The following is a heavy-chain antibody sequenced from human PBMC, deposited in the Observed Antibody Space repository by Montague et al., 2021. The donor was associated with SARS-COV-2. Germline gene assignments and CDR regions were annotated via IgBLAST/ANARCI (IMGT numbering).Heavy chain of an antibody. J-gene: IGHJ3*02. CDR2: ISTSSSYI. CDR3: AREGARNYYDSSGDAFDI. Sequence: SLRLSCAASGFTFSSDGMNWVRQAPGKGLEWVSYISTSSSYIYYADSVKGRFTISRDNAKNSLYLQMNSLRAEDTAVYYCAREGARNYYDSSGDAFDIWGQGTMVTVSS. D-gene: IGHD3-22*01. CDR1: GFTFSSDG. V-gene: IGHV3-21*01.